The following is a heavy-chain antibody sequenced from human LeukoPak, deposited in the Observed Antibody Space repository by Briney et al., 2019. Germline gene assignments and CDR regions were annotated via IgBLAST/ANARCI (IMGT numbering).Heavy chain of an antibody. Sequence: SVKVSCKVSGYTLTELSMHWVRQAPGQGLEWMGGIIPIFGTANYAQKFQGRVTITADESTSTAYMELSSLRSDDTAVYYCAGTAGTFWFDPWGQGTLVTVSS. V-gene: IGHV1-69*13. CDR1: GYTLTELS. D-gene: IGHD6-13*01. J-gene: IGHJ5*02. CDR3: AGTAGTFWFDP. CDR2: IIPIFGTA.